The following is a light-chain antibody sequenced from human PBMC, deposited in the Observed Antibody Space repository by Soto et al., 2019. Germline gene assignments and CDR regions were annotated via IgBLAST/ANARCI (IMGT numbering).Light chain of an antibody. J-gene: IGKJ2*01. CDR1: QNINHW. V-gene: IGKV1-5*01. CDR3: QQYTSHIYT. CDR2: DAS. Sequence: DIQLTQSPLTLSASVGETATITCRASQNINHWLAWYQQKPGKAPNLLIYDASSLQNGVPSRFSGRGSGTDFTLTISSLQPNDSATYYCQQYTSHIYTFGQGTKLEIK.